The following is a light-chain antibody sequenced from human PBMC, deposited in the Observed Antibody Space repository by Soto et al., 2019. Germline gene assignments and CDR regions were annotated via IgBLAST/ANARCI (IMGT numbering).Light chain of an antibody. CDR2: GAS. Sequence: EIVMTQSPATLSVSPGERATLSCRASQSVSSNLAWYQQKPGQAPRLLIYGASTRATGIPARFSGSGSGTEFTHTIRSLQSEDFAVYYCQQYNNWPPMYTFGQGTKLEIK. J-gene: IGKJ2*01. CDR3: QQYNNWPPMYT. V-gene: IGKV3-15*01. CDR1: QSVSSN.